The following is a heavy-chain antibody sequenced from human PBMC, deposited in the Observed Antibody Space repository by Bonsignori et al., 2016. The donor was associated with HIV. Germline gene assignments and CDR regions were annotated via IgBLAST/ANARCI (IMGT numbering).Heavy chain of an antibody. CDR2: INWNSYVI. V-gene: IGHV3-9*01. CDR1: GFTFGDYA. D-gene: IGHD3-10*01. CDR3: AKGDYHGAGAYADY. Sequence: GGSLRLSCAVSGFTFGDYAMHWVRQVSGKGLEWVSGINWNSYVIGYADSVKGRFTISRDNAKSSLFLQMNSLRPEDTALYYCAKGDYHGAGAYADYWGQGTLVTVSS. J-gene: IGHJ4*02.